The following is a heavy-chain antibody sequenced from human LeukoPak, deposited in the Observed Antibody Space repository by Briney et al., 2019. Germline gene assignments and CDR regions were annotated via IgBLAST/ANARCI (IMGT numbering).Heavy chain of an antibody. Sequence: GGSLRLSCAASGFTFSSYWMNWVRQAPGKGLEWVANIKQDGSVKNYVDSVKGRFTISRDNAKNSLFLQMNSLRAEDRAVYYCARDPSGSPVFDPWGQGTLVTVSS. CDR1: GFTFSSYW. D-gene: IGHD3-10*01. V-gene: IGHV3-7*01. CDR2: IKQDGSVK. J-gene: IGHJ5*02. CDR3: ARDPSGSPVFDP.